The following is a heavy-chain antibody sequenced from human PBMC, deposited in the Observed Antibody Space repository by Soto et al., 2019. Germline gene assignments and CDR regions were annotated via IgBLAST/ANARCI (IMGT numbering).Heavy chain of an antibody. J-gene: IGHJ5*02. D-gene: IGHD3-10*01. Sequence: PAETLSLTCTVSGGSVSIGSYSWSWIRQPPGTGLEWIGYIYYSGSTNYNPSLKSRVTISVDTSKNQFSLKLSSVTAADTAVYYCARDVRYYYGSGSNNWFDPWGQGTLVTVSS. CDR2: IYYSGST. CDR1: GGSVSIGSYS. CDR3: ARDVRYYYGSGSNNWFDP. V-gene: IGHV4-61*01.